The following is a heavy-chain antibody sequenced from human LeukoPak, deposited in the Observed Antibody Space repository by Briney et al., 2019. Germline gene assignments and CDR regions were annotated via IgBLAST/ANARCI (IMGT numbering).Heavy chain of an antibody. CDR3: ARTNGDYKLLDY. CDR1: GGTFSSYA. D-gene: IGHD4-17*01. CDR2: IIPIFGTA. V-gene: IGHV1-69*06. Sequence: ASVKVSCKASGGTFSSYAISWVRQAPGQGLEWMGGIIPIFGTANYAQKFQGRVTITADKSTSTAYMELSSLRSEDTAVYYCARTNGDYKLLDYWSQGTLVTVSS. J-gene: IGHJ4*02.